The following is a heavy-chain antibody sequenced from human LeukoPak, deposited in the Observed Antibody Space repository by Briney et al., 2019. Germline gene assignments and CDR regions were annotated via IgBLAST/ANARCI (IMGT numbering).Heavy chain of an antibody. CDR3: ARDRVSLGYSYGYLGAFDI. CDR1: GYTFTGYY. J-gene: IGHJ3*02. Sequence: ASVKVSCKASGYTFTGYYMHWVRQAPGQGLEWMGWINPNSGGTNYAQKFQGRVTITADESTSTAYMELSSLRSEDTAVYYCARDRVSLGYSYGYLGAFDIWGQGTMVTVSS. CDR2: INPNSGGT. D-gene: IGHD5-18*01. V-gene: IGHV1-2*02.